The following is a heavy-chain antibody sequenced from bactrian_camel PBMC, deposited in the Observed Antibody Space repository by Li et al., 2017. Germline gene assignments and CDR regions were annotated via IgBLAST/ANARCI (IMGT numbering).Heavy chain of an antibody. CDR2: IDSDGIT. Sequence: QVQLVESGGGSVQAGGSLRLSCAASGYTNSRYSMGWFRQVPGLEREGIGSIDSDGITTYADSLKARFTISRDNAKSTLYLQMNNLKPEDTAMYYCAADRALDDDCYVGSLYTDFAYWGQGTQVTVS. CDR1: GYTNSRYS. D-gene: IGHD3*01. CDR3: AADRALDDDCYVGSLYTDFAY. J-gene: IGHJ6*01. V-gene: IGHV3S9*01.